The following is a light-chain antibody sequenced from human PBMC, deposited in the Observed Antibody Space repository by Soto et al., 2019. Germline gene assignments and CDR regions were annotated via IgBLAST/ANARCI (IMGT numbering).Light chain of an antibody. CDR2: EVS. CDR3: SSYAGSNNFV. Sequence: QSALTQPPSASGSPGQSVTISCTGTRSDVGGYNYVSWYQQHPGKAPKLMIYEVSERPSGVPDRFSGSKSGNTASLTVSGLQAEDEADYYCSSYAGSNNFVFGGGTKLTVL. V-gene: IGLV2-8*01. CDR1: RSDVGGYNY. J-gene: IGLJ2*01.